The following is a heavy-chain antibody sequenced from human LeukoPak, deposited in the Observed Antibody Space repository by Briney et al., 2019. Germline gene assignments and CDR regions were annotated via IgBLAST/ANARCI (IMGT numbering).Heavy chain of an antibody. V-gene: IGHV1-69*04. CDR2: IIPILGIA. CDR1: GGTFGSYA. D-gene: IGHD3-16*01. CDR3: ASSMITFGGVPYYFDY. J-gene: IGHJ4*02. Sequence: ASVKVSCKASGGTFGSYAISWVRQAPGQGLEWMGRIIPILGIANYAQKFQGRVTITADKSTSTAYMELSSLRSEDTAVYYCASSMITFGGVPYYFDYWGQGTLVTVSS.